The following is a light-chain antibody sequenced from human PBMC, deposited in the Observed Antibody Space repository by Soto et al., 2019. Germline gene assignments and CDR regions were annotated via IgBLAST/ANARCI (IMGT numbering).Light chain of an antibody. V-gene: IGKV1-9*01. CDR2: GAS. CDR1: QGVRSY. Sequence: IQLTQSPSSLSASVGDRVTITCRASQGVRSYLAWFQQRPGKAPKLLIFGASTLQNGVPARFSGGGFGTEFTLPITSLQPEDFATYYCHKVYTYPRTFGQGTKLEIK. CDR3: HKVYTYPRT. J-gene: IGKJ1*01.